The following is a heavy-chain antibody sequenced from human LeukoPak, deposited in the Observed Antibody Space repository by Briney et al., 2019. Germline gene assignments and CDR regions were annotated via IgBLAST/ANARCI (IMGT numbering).Heavy chain of an antibody. Sequence: SQTLSLTCTVSGGSISSGDYYWSWIRQPPGKGLEWIGYIYYSGSTYYNPSLKSRVTISVDTSKNQFSLKLSSATAADTAVYYCARDLVSDFGVVTWGQGTLVTVSS. V-gene: IGHV4-30-4*01. D-gene: IGHD3-3*01. J-gene: IGHJ5*02. CDR2: IYYSGST. CDR1: GGSISSGDYY. CDR3: ARDLVSDFGVVT.